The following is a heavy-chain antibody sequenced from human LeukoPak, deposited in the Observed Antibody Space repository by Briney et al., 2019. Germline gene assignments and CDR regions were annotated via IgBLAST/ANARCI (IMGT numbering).Heavy chain of an antibody. CDR1: GGTFSSYA. CDR2: IIPIFGTA. D-gene: IGHD2-2*01. Sequence: SVKVSCKASGGTFSSYAISWVRQAPGQGLEWMGGIIPIFGTANYAQKFQGRVTITADKSTSTAYMELSSLRSEDTAVYYCARELFEDIVVVPAATSLDYWGQGTLVTVSS. CDR3: ARELFEDIVVVPAATSLDY. J-gene: IGHJ4*02. V-gene: IGHV1-69*06.